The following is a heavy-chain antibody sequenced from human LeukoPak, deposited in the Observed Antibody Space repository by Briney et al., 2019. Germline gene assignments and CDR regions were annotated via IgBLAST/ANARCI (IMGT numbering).Heavy chain of an antibody. J-gene: IGHJ6*02. Sequence: GGSLRLSCAASGFTFTDYWMHWVRQAPGKGLVWVSRISADGRMTDYEDSVKGRLTISRDNAKNSLYLQMNSLRAEDTAVYYCASGSGDYGMDVWGQGTTVTVSS. D-gene: IGHD3-10*01. CDR1: GFTFTDYW. V-gene: IGHV3-74*01. CDR3: ASGSGDYGMDV. CDR2: ISADGRMT.